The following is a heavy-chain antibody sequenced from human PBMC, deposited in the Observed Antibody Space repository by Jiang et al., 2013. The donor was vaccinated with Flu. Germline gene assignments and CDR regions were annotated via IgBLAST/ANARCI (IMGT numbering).Heavy chain of an antibody. V-gene: IGHV3-30-3*01. Sequence: VQLVESGGGVVQPGRSLRLSCAASGFTFSSYAMHWVRQAPGKGLEWVAVISYDGSNKYYADSVKGRFTISRDNSKNTLYLQMNSLRAEDTAVYYCARGGASSSWYVNYY. CDR2: ISYDGSNK. J-gene: IGHJ6*01. D-gene: IGHD6-13*01. CDR3: ARGGASSSWYVNYY. CDR1: GFTFSSYA.